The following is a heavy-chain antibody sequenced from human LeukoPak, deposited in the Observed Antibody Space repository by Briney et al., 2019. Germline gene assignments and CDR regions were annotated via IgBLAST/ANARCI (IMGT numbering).Heavy chain of an antibody. J-gene: IGHJ5*01. Sequence: PGGSLRLSCAASGFIFSDEARSWVRQAPGKGLEWVSSISYSSSNKHYADSVKGRFTISRDNSKNTLYLQMTSLTVDDTAMYSCAKTFCTSTRCYPKFLDSWGQGILVSVSS. V-gene: IGHV3-23*01. D-gene: IGHD2-2*01. CDR1: GFIFSDEA. CDR3: AKTFCTSTRCYPKFLDS. CDR2: ISYSSSNK.